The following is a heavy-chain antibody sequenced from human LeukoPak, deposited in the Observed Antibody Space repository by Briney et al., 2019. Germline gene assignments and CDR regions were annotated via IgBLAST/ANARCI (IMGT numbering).Heavy chain of an antibody. Sequence: GGSLRLSCAASGFTFSSYAMSWIRQAPGKGLEWVSYISSSGSTIYYADSVKGRFTISRDNAKNSLYLQMNSLRAEDTAVYYCARADYYGSGSYYNPGDYWGQGTLVTVSS. CDR1: GFTFSSYA. CDR3: ARADYYGSGSYYNPGDY. V-gene: IGHV3-11*04. J-gene: IGHJ4*02. D-gene: IGHD3-10*01. CDR2: ISSSGSTI.